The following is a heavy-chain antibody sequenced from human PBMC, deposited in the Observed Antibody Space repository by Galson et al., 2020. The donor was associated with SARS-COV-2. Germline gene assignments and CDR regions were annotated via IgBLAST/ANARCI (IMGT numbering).Heavy chain of an antibody. J-gene: IGHJ2*01. Sequence: GESLKISCEASGFTLGSSWMHWVRQSPGKGLVWVARISRDGSTITYADSVKGRFTISRDNGKNTLYLQMKSLRDEDTGVYYCATEGGSYWYFDVWGRGTLVTVSS. CDR1: GFTLGSSW. D-gene: IGHD2-15*01. V-gene: IGHV3-74*03. CDR3: ATEGGSYWYFDV. CDR2: ISRDGSTI.